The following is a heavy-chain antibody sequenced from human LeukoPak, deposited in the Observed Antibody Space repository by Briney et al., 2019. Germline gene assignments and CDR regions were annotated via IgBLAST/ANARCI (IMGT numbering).Heavy chain of an antibody. CDR1: GFTFSSYA. J-gene: IGHJ4*02. D-gene: IGHD4-17*01. Sequence: PGGSLRLSCAASGFTFSSYAMRWVRQAPGKGVGWVSAISGSGGSTYYADSVKGRFTISRDNSKNTLYLQMNSLRAEDTAVYYCAKVDYGDLPFDYWGQGTLVTVSS. V-gene: IGHV3-23*01. CDR2: ISGSGGST. CDR3: AKVDYGDLPFDY.